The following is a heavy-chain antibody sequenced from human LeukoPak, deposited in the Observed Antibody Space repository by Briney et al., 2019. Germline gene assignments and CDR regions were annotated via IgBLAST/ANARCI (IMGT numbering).Heavy chain of an antibody. D-gene: IGHD3-3*01. V-gene: IGHV4-61*02. CDR3: ARGKGYDFWSGSVWFAP. Sequence: SETLSLTCTVSGGSISSGTYYWSWMRQPAGKGLEWIGRIYTSGTTNYNPSLKSRVTISVDTSKNQFSLKLTSVTAADPAVYYCARGKGYDFWSGSVWFAPWGQGTLVTVSS. CDR2: IYTSGTT. CDR1: GGSISSGTYY. J-gene: IGHJ5*02.